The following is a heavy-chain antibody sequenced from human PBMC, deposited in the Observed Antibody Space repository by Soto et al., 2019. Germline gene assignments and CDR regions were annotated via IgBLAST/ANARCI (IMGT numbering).Heavy chain of an antibody. CDR1: GATFSISV. V-gene: IGHV1-69*12. D-gene: IGHD5-12*01. CDR3: ARDLGGGYEPGDY. Sequence: QVQLVQSGAALKKPGSSVKVSCRASGATFSISVFNWVRQAPGQGLEWMGGIISMFGTPNYSQKFQGRVTITADESTSTGYMELNNLRFDDTAIYYCARDLGGGYEPGDYWGQGTQVSVSS. J-gene: IGHJ4*02. CDR2: IISMFGTP.